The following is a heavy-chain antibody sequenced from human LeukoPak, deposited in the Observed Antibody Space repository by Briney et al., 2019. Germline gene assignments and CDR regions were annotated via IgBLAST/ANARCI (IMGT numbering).Heavy chain of an antibody. CDR2: INWNGDIT. CDR1: GFTLSSYS. J-gene: IGHJ3*02. V-gene: IGHV3-20*04. CDR3: ARGSGLVVVSTLDAFDI. Sequence: GGSLRLSCAASGFTLSSYSMNWVRQAPGKGLEWVSGINWNGDITGYADSVKGRFTISRDNAKNSLYLQMNGLRGEDTALYYCARGSGLVVVSTLDAFDIWGQGTMVTVSS. D-gene: IGHD3-22*01.